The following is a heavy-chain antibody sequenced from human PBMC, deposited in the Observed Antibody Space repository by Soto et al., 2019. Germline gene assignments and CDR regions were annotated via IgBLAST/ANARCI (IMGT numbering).Heavy chain of an antibody. CDR2: IGTVGDT. CDR3: ARSRGEMGATQYGMDV. Sequence: GGSLRLSCAASGFTFSSYDMHWVRQATGKGLEWVSAIGTVGDTYYPGSVKGRFTISRENAKNSLYLQMNSLRAEDTAVYYCARSRGEMGATQYGMDVWGQGTTVTVSS. D-gene: IGHD1-26*01. J-gene: IGHJ6*02. CDR1: GFTFSSYD. V-gene: IGHV3-13*01.